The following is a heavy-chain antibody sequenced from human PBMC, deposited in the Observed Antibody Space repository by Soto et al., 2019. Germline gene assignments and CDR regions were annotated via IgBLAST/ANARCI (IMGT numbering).Heavy chain of an antibody. V-gene: IGHV3-33*01. J-gene: IGHJ4*02. Sequence: QVQLVESGGGVVQPGRSLRLSCAASGFTFDNFGMHWVRQAPGKGLEWVSVIYYEGSKKYYADSVRGRFTISRDNSKNMLYLQMDSLRAEDTATYYCARSPRVRGGTASRGCWGQGTLVTVSS. D-gene: IGHD3-10*01. CDR3: ARSPRVRGGTASRGC. CDR2: IYYEGSKK. CDR1: GFTFDNFG.